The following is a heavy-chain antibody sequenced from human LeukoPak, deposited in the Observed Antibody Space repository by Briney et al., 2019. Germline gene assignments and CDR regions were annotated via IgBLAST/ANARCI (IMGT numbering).Heavy chain of an antibody. CDR2: ISYDGSNK. V-gene: IGHV3-30*04. D-gene: IGHD6-13*01. Sequence: GGSLRLSCAASGFTFSSYAMHWVRQAPGKGLEWVAVISYDGSNKYYADSVKGRFTISRDNSKNTLYLQMNSLRAEDTAVYYCAKDRGSSSWYDYWGQGTLVTVSS. J-gene: IGHJ4*02. CDR3: AKDRGSSSWYDY. CDR1: GFTFSSYA.